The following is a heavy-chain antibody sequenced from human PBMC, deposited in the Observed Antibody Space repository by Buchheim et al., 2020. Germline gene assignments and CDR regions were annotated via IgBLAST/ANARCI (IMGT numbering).Heavy chain of an antibody. D-gene: IGHD3-3*01. V-gene: IGHV3-11*01. CDR3: ARTNVLRFLEWLSRHYGMDV. CDR1: GFTFSDYH. J-gene: IGHJ6*02. Sequence: QVQLVESGGGLVKPGGSLRLSCAASGFTFSDYHMSWIRQAPGKGLEWISYISLSGSDTYYADSVKGRFTISRDNAKNSLFLQMNSLRAEDTAVYYCARTNVLRFLEWLSRHYGMDVWGQGTT. CDR2: ISLSGSDT.